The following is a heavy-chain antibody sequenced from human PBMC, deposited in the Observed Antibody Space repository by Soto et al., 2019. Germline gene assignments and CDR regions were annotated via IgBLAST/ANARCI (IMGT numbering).Heavy chain of an antibody. CDR3: VRDRSVTVFGVVIAPFDY. V-gene: IGHV1-18*01. Sequence: QVQMVQSGAEVKKPGASLKVSCQASGYTFSYFGISWVRLAPGQGLEWMGWISGHNGETNYAQKFQGRVTMTTDTSTSTAYMELRSLRIDDTAIYYCVRDRSVTVFGVVIAPFDYWGQGTPVTVSS. J-gene: IGHJ4*02. CDR1: GYTFSYFG. CDR2: ISGHNGET. D-gene: IGHD3-16*02.